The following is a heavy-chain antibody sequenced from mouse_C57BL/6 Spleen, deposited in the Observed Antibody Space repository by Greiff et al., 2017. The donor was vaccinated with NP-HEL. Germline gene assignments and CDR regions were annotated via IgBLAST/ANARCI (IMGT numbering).Heavy chain of an antibody. Sequence: QVHVKQPGAELVKPGASVKVSCKASGYTFTSYWMHWVKQRPGQGLEWIGRIHPSDSDTNYNQKFKGKATLTVDKSSSTSYMQLSSLTSEASAVYYCAGRGFAYWGQGTLVTVSA. V-gene: IGHV1-74*01. CDR1: GYTFTSYW. CDR2: IHPSDSDT. J-gene: IGHJ3*01. CDR3: AGRGFAY. D-gene: IGHD3-3*01.